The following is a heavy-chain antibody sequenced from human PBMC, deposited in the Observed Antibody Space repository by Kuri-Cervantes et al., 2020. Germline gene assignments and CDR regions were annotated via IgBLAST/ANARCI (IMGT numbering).Heavy chain of an antibody. V-gene: IGHV3-30*03. CDR2: ISYDGSNK. CDR3: ARDRNDILTGWFDP. J-gene: IGHJ5*02. CDR1: GFTFSSYG. D-gene: IGHD3-9*01. Sequence: GESLKISCAASGFTFSSYGMHWVRQAPGKGLEWVAVISYDGSNKYYADSVKDRFTISRDNSKNTLYLQMNSLRAEDTAVYYCARDRNDILTGWFDPWGQGTLVTVSS.